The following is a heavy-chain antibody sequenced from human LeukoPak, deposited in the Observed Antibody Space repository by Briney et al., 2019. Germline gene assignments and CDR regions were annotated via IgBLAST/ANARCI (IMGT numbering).Heavy chain of an antibody. J-gene: IGHJ6*02. CDR3: ARAVATIGRRFYYYYGMDV. CDR2: INSDGSST. Sequence: GGSLRLSCAASAFTFNTYWMHWVRQAPGKGLVWVSRINSDGSSTSYADSVKGRFTISRDNAKNTLYLQMNSLRAEDTAVYYCARAVATIGRRFYYYYGMDVWGQGTTVTVSS. D-gene: IGHD5-12*01. CDR1: AFTFNTYW. V-gene: IGHV3-74*01.